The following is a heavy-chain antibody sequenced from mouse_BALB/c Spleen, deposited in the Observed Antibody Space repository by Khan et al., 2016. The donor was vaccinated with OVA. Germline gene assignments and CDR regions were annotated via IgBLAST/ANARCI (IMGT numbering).Heavy chain of an antibody. J-gene: IGHJ3*01. CDR2: IFPGTGTT. D-gene: IGHD3-1*01. CDR3: ARGYLGIYECVY. V-gene: IGHV1S132*01. CDR1: GYTFTNYW. Sequence: QVQLKQSGAELVKPGASVKLSCKTSGYTFTNYWIQWIKQRPGQGLGWIGQIFPGTGTTYYNQNFKGKATLTVDTSSNTAYMHLSSLTSEDSAVYFCARGYLGIYECVYWGQGTLVTVSP.